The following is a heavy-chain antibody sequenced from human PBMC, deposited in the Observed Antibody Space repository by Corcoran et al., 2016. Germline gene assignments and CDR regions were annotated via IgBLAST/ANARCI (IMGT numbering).Heavy chain of an antibody. CDR3: AGGVGARAYWYFDL. J-gene: IGHJ2*01. Sequence: QVQLQESGPGLVKPSETLSLTCTVSGGSLSSHYWSWIRQPPGKGLEYIGYMYYSGSTNYNPSLKSRVTISVDTSKNQFSLKLSSVTAADTAVYYWAGGVGARAYWYFDLWGRGTLVTVSS. CDR1: GGSLSSHY. CDR2: MYYSGST. D-gene: IGHD1-26*01. V-gene: IGHV4-59*11.